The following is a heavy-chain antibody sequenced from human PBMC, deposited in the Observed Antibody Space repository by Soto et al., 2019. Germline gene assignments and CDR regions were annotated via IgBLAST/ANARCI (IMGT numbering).Heavy chain of an antibody. D-gene: IGHD6-13*01. CDR1: GGSTSSGAYS. Sequence: SETLSLTCAVSGGSTSSGAYSWSWIRQPSGKGLEWTGYIYHSGSTYYNPSLKSRLTISVDRSKNQFTLQLTPVTVADTAVYYCATSYGNAWYTYWGQGTQVTVSS. J-gene: IGHJ4*02. CDR2: IYHSGST. V-gene: IGHV4-30-2*02. CDR3: ATSYGNAWYTY.